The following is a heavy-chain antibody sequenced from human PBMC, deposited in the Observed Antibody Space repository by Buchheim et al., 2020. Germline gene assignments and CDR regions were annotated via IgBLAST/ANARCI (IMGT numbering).Heavy chain of an antibody. V-gene: IGHV5-51*03. J-gene: IGHJ4*02. CDR3: ARFDQMWSNFDS. D-gene: IGHD2-21*01. CDR1: GYSFSNFW. Sequence: EVQLVQSGAEVKKPGESLKISCKGSGYSFSNFWIGWVRQMPGKGLEWMGIIYPGDSDTRYSPSFQGQVTIPADKSITTAYLQWSSLKASDTTIYFCARFDQMWSNFDSRGQRTL. CDR2: IYPGDSDT.